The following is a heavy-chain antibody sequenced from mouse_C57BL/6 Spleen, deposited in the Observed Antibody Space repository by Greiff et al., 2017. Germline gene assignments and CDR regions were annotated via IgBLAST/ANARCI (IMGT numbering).Heavy chain of an antibody. J-gene: IGHJ4*01. D-gene: IGHD1-1*01. CDR2: IHPNSGST. CDR1: GYTFTSYW. Sequence: QVQLQQHGAELVKPGASVKLSCKASGYTFTSYWMHWVKQRPGQGLEWIGMIHPNSGSTNYNEKFKSKATLTVDKSSSTAYMQLSSLTSEDSAVYYCARCYYYGSSSSLYAMDYWGQGTSVTVSS. CDR3: ARCYYYGSSSSLYAMDY. V-gene: IGHV1-64*01.